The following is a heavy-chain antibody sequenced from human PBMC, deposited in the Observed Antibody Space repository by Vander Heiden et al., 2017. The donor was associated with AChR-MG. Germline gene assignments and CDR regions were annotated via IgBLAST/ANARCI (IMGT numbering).Heavy chain of an antibody. CDR2: ISGAGGVT. CDR3: AKGATIVGVLTPFDY. V-gene: IGHV3-23*01. D-gene: IGHD3-3*01. CDR1: GSSFGTYA. Sequence: EEQLLESGGALVHPGGSLRLSCAASGSSFGTYALSWVRPTPGRGLEWISAISGAGGVTYYADCVKGRFTISRDNSKNTLYLQMDSLRAEDTALYYCAKGATIVGVLTPFDYWGQGTLVTVS. J-gene: IGHJ4*02.